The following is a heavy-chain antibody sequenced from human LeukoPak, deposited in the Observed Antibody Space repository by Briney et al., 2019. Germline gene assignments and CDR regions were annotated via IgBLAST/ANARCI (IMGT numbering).Heavy chain of an antibody. J-gene: IGHJ4*02. CDR3: ARVPGFI. CDR2: IYSGGST. V-gene: IGHV3-66*01. Sequence: GGSLRLSCAASAFTFSSYSMSWARQAPGKGLEWVSVIYSGGSTYYADSVKGRCTISRDNSKNTLYLQMNSLRAEDTAVYYCARVPGFIWGQGTLVTVSS. CDR1: AFTFSSYS. D-gene: IGHD3-10*01.